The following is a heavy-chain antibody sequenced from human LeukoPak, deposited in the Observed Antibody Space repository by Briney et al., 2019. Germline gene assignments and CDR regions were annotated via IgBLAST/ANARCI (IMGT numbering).Heavy chain of an antibody. CDR1: GYTFTSYY. CDR2: INPSGGST. J-gene: IGHJ6*02. V-gene: IGHV1-46*01. CDR3: ASPLADPSHYYYGMDV. Sequence: ASVKVSCKASGYTFTSYYMHWVRQAPGQGLEWMGIINPSGGSTSYAQKFQGRVTMTRDMSTSTVYMELSSLRSEDTAVYYCASPLADPSHYYYGMDVWGQGTTVTVSS. D-gene: IGHD3-3*02.